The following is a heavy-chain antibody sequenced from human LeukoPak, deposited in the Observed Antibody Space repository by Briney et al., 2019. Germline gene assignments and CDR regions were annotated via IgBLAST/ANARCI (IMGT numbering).Heavy chain of an antibody. J-gene: IGHJ3*02. CDR1: GYSFTSYW. Sequence: GESLKISCKGSGYSFTSYWVGWVRQMPGKGLEWMGIIYPGDSDTRYSPSFQGQVTISADKSISTAYLQWSSLKASDTAMYYCARLSDDQTYIAAAVVGAFDIWGQGTMVTVSS. V-gene: IGHV5-51*01. CDR2: IYPGDSDT. CDR3: ARLSDDQTYIAAAVVGAFDI. D-gene: IGHD6-13*01.